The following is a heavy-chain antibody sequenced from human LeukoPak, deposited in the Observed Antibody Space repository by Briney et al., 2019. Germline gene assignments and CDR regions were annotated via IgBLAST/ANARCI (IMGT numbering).Heavy chain of an antibody. CDR3: AKTGDYDPHYFDY. CDR1: GFTFSTYA. V-gene: IGHV3-23*01. D-gene: IGHD4-17*01. J-gene: IGHJ4*02. Sequence: GESLRLSCAASGFTFSTYALSWVRQAPGKGLEWVSAISNSGGSTYYADSVKGRFTISRDNSKNTLYLQMNTLRAEDTAVYYCAKTGDYDPHYFDYWGQGTLVTVSS. CDR2: ISNSGGST.